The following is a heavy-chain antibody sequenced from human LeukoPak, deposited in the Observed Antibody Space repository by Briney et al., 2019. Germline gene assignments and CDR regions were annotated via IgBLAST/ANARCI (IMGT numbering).Heavy chain of an antibody. V-gene: IGHV3-30*18. CDR3: AKDHGDGYNYRGGFFDY. CDR2: ISYDGSNK. D-gene: IGHD5-24*01. Sequence: GGPQRLSCAASGFTFSSYGMHWLRQAPGKGQEWVAVISYDGSNKYYADSVKGRFTIPRENSKNTLYVQVNSLRAKDTAVYFCAKDHGDGYNYRGGFFDYWGERTLDTVSS. CDR1: GFTFSSYG. J-gene: IGHJ4*02.